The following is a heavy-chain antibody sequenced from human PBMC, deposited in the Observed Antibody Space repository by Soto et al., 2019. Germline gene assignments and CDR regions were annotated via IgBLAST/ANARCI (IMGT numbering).Heavy chain of an antibody. CDR2: INTDGSVT. D-gene: IGHD1-26*01. J-gene: IGHJ4*02. V-gene: IGHV3-74*01. CDR3: ARQTGLGATNY. CDR1: GFTFSNFW. Sequence: PLGSLRLSCAGSGFTFSNFWMHWVRQAPGKGLVWVARINTDGSVTSHADSVKGRFTISRDNAKSTLYLQMNSLREEDSAMYYCARQTGLGATNYWGRGTLVTVSS.